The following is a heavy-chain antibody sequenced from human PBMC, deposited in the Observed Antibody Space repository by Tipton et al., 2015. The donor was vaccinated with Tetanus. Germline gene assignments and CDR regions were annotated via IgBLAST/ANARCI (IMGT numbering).Heavy chain of an antibody. CDR1: GGSFSGYH. Sequence: TLSLTCAVYGGSFSGYHWSWIRQSPGKGLEWIGEINHSGYTSYNPSLKSRVTISVDSSKNHLSLNLTTVTAADTAVYYCARAPYYTNQRIRFDPWGQGILVTVSS. CDR2: INHSGYT. V-gene: IGHV4-34*01. CDR3: ARAPYYTNQRIRFDP. J-gene: IGHJ5*02. D-gene: IGHD4-11*01.